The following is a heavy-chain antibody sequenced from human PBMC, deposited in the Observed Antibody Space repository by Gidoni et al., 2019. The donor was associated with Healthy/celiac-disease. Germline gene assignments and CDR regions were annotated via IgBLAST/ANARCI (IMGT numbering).Heavy chain of an antibody. V-gene: IGHV3-23*01. CDR2: ISGSGGST. CDR3: AKDRIPYGGFDY. D-gene: IGHD4-17*01. CDR1: GSTFSSYA. Sequence: EVQLLESGGGLVQHGGSLRLSCAASGSTFSSYAMSWVRQAPGKGLEWVSAISGSGGSTYYADSVKGRFTISRDNSKNTLYLQMNSLRAEDTAVYYCAKDRIPYGGFDYWGQGTLVTVSS. J-gene: IGHJ4*02.